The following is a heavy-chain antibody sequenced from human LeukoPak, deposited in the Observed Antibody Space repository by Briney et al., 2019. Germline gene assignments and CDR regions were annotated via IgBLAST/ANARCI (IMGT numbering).Heavy chain of an antibody. D-gene: IGHD3-22*01. CDR3: ARDYDSSGYHLPFFQH. CDR1: GFTFSSYS. V-gene: IGHV3-21*01. Sequence: GGSLRLSCAASGFTFSSYSMNWVRQAPGKGLEWVSSISSSSSYIYYADSVKGRFTISRDNAKNSLYLQMNSLRAEDTAVYYCARDYDSSGYHLPFFQHWGQGTLVTISS. CDR2: ISSSSSYI. J-gene: IGHJ1*01.